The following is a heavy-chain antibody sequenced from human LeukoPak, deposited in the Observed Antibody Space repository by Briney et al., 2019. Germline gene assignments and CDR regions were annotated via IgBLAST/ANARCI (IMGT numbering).Heavy chain of an antibody. D-gene: IGHD2-2*01. CDR3: ARDHSTSAWTHWYFDL. Sequence: GGSLRLSCAASGFTFSSYAMSWVRQAPGKGLEWVSYISSSGSTIYYADSVKGRFTISRDNAKNSLYLQMNSLRAEDTAVYYCARDHSTSAWTHWYFDLWGRGTLVTVSS. CDR2: ISSSGSTI. V-gene: IGHV3-48*04. CDR1: GFTFSSYA. J-gene: IGHJ2*01.